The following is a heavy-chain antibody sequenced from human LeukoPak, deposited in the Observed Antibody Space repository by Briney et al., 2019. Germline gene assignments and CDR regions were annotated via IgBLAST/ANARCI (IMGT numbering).Heavy chain of an antibody. V-gene: IGHV3-23*01. CDR3: AKAGTGYSSSWYYFDY. Sequence: GSLRLPCAASGFTFSSYGMSWVRQAPGKGLEWVSAISGSGGSTYYADSVKGRFTISRDNSKNTLYLQMNSLRAEDTAVYYCAKAGTGYSSSWYYFDYWGQGTLVTVSS. D-gene: IGHD6-13*01. CDR1: GFTFSSYG. CDR2: ISGSGGST. J-gene: IGHJ4*02.